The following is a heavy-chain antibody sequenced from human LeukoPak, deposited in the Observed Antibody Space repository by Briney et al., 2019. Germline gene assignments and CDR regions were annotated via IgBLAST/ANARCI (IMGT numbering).Heavy chain of an antibody. D-gene: IGHD3-10*01. CDR3: ARRIHYSGPGSYYRAFDY. V-gene: IGHV4-39*01. CDR2: IHYSGGT. Sequence: SETLSLTCTVSGGSISSSSYYWGWIRQPPGKGLEWIGSIHYSGGTYYNPSLKSRVTISVDTSKNQFSLKLSPVTAADTAVYYCARRIHYSGPGSYYRAFDYWGQGTLVTVSS. CDR1: GGSISSSSYY. J-gene: IGHJ4*02.